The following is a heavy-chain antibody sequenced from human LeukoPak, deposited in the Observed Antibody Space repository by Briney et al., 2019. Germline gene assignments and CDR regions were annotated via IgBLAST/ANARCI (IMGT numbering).Heavy chain of an antibody. Sequence: GGSLRLSCAVSGFTFSSYAMSWVRQAPGKGLEWVSGISGSGGRTYYADSVKGRFTISRDNSKNTLYLQMNSLRAEDTAVYYCAKAGGSEYYYYMDVWGKGTTVTVSS. CDR1: GFTFSSYA. D-gene: IGHD3-16*01. CDR3: AKAGGSEYYYYMDV. J-gene: IGHJ6*03. CDR2: ISGSGGRT. V-gene: IGHV3-23*01.